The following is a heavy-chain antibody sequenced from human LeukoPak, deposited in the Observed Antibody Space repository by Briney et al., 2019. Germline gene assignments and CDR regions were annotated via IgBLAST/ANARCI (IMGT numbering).Heavy chain of an antibody. J-gene: IGHJ5*02. D-gene: IGHD6-13*01. CDR2: ISYDGSNK. CDR1: GFTFSSYG. Sequence: GRSLRLSCAASGFTFSSYGMHWVRQAPGKGLEWVAVISYDGSNKYYADSVKGRFTISRDNSKNTLYLQMNSLRAEDTAVYYCAKGVTAAGKGNWFDPWGQGTLVTVSS. CDR3: AKGVTAAGKGNWFDP. V-gene: IGHV3-30*18.